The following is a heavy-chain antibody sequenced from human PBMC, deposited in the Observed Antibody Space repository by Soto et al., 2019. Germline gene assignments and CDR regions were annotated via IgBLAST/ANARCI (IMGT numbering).Heavy chain of an antibody. Sequence: QVQLQESGPGLVKPSQTLSLTCTVSGDYISSGGYYWRWIRQHPGKGLEWIGYIYYTGSTYYNPSLKSRVTLSVDMSNNQFSLKLNSVTAADTAVYYCARTAAANNWFDPWGQGTLVTVSS. CDR3: ARTAAANNWFDP. D-gene: IGHD2-2*01. V-gene: IGHV4-31*03. CDR2: IYYTGST. J-gene: IGHJ5*02. CDR1: GDYISSGGYY.